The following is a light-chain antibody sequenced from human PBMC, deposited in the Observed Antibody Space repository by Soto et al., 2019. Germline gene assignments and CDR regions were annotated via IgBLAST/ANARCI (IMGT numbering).Light chain of an antibody. J-gene: IGLJ1*01. CDR1: SSDVGSYNL. CDR3: CSYAGSSTWV. Sequence: QSALTQPASVSGSPGQSITFSCTGTSSDVGSYNLVSWYQQHPGKVPKIMIYEASKRPSGAPNRFSGSKSGNTASLTISGLQAEDEADYYCCSYAGSSTWVFGTGTKVTVL. CDR2: EAS. V-gene: IGLV2-23*01.